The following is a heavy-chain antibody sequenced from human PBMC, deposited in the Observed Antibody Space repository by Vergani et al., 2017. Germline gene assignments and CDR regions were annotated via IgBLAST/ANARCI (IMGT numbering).Heavy chain of an antibody. D-gene: IGHD3-22*01. J-gene: IGHJ3*02. CDR2: IYHSGST. Sequence: QVQLQESGPGLVKPSGTLSLTCAVSGGSISSSNWWSWVRQPPGKGLEWIGEIYHSGSTNYNPSLKSRVTIAVDKSKNQFSLKLSSVNAADTAVYYCARALSDYYDSSGPHAFDIWDRGSMVAVSS. CDR1: GGSISSSNW. V-gene: IGHV4-4*02. CDR3: ARALSDYYDSSGPHAFDI.